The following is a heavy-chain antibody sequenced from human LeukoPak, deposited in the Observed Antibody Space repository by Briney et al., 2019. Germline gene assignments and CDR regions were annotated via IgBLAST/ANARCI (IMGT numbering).Heavy chain of an antibody. J-gene: IGHJ4*02. D-gene: IGHD3-10*01. V-gene: IGHV3-66*01. CDR2: FYSGGST. CDR3: ARDSLYYGSGSYVY. Sequence: GGSLRLSCAASGFTVSSNYMSWVRQAPGKGLEWVSVFYSGGSTYYADSVKGRFTISRDNSKNTLYLQMNSLRAEDTAVYYCARDSLYYGSGSYVYWGQGTLVTVSS. CDR1: GFTVSSNY.